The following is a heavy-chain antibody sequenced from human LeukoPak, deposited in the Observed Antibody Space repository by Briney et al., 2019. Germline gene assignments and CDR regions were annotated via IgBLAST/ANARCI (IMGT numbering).Heavy chain of an antibody. CDR1: GFTFSSYS. V-gene: IGHV3-21*01. J-gene: IGHJ4*02. CDR3: ARVRHYYDSSGYLGPHFDY. D-gene: IGHD3-22*01. Sequence: PGGSLRLSCAASGFTFSSYSMNWVRQAPGKGLEWVSSISSSSSYIYYADSVKGRFTISRDNAKNSLYLQMNSLRAEDTAVYYCARVRHYYDSSGYLGPHFDYWGQGTLVTVSS. CDR2: ISSSSSYI.